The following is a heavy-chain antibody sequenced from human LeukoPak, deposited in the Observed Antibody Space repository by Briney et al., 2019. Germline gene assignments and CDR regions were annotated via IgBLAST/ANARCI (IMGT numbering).Heavy chain of an antibody. Sequence: QPGGSLRLSCAASGFPFSSYAMNWVRQTPGKGLEWVSSIGYSGVTTYFADSVKGRFSISRDNSKNTLYLQMSSLRAEDTAVYYCAKINGEASDCWGQGTLVIVSS. CDR2: IGYSGVTT. CDR1: GFPFSSYA. CDR3: AKINGEASDC. V-gene: IGHV3-23*01. J-gene: IGHJ4*02. D-gene: IGHD3-10*01.